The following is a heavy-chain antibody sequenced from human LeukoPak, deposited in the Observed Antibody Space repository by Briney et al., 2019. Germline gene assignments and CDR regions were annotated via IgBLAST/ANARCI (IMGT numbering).Heavy chain of an antibody. CDR2: MNPNSGNT. CDR1: GYTFPSYD. V-gene: IGHV1-8*01. J-gene: IGHJ4*02. CDR3: ARGPKWTGSYYYFDY. D-gene: IGHD1-26*01. Sequence: GASVKVSCKTSGYTFPSYDINWVRQATGQGLEWMAWMNPNSGNTGYAQKFQGRVTITRDTSITTAYMELSSLTSEDTAVYYCARGPKWTGSYYYFDYWGKGTLVTVSS.